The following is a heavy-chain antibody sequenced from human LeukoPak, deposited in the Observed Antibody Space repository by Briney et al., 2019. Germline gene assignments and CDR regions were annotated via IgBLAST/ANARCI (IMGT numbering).Heavy chain of an antibody. CDR1: GGSISSSSYY. CDR3: ARRPYGGWFDP. D-gene: IGHD3-10*01. CDR2: IYYSGST. V-gene: IGHV4-61*05. Sequence: SETLSLTCTVSGGSISSSSYYWGWIRQAPGKGLEWIGYIYYSGSTNYNPSLKSRVAISVDTSKNQFSPKLSSVTAADTAVYYCARRPYGGWFDPWGQGTLVTVSS. J-gene: IGHJ5*02.